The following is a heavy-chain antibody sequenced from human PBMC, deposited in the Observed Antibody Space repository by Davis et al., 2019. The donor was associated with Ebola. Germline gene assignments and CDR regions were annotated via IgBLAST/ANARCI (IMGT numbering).Heavy chain of an antibody. CDR3: TTLQEGYRSGGSHYRGRWFDP. V-gene: IGHV1-24*01. D-gene: IGHD2-15*01. Sequence: ASVKVSCKISGYTLSELSIHWVRQAPGKGLEWMGGFESEDGETTYAQEFQGRLTLTADTSTDTAYMEVSSLRSEDTAVYYCTTLQEGYRSGGSHYRGRWFDPWGQGTLVTVSS. CDR1: GYTLSELS. CDR2: FESEDGET. J-gene: IGHJ5*02.